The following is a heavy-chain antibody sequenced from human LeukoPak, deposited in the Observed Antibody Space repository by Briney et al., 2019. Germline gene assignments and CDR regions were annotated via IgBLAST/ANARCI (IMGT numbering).Heavy chain of an antibody. CDR1: GGSISIYY. D-gene: IGHD2-8*01. J-gene: IGHJ4*02. Sequence: SETLSLTCTVSGGSISIYYWSWIRQPPGKGLEWIGYIYDSGSTNYNPSLKSRVTISVDTSKNQFSLKLSSVTAADTAVYYCARRSIGFLVRYYFDYWGQGTLVTVSS. CDR2: IYDSGST. V-gene: IGHV4-59*12. CDR3: ARRSIGFLVRYYFDY.